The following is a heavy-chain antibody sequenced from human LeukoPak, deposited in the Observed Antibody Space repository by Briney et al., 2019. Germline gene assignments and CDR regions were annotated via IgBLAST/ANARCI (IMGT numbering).Heavy chain of an antibody. J-gene: IGHJ4*02. D-gene: IGHD5-18*01. Sequence: ASVKVSCKASGYTFTGYYMHWVRQAPGQGLEWMGWINPNSGGTNYAQKFQGWVTMTRDTSISTAYMELSRLRSDDTAVYYCARVAGGYSYVKRYYFDYWGQGTLVTVSS. CDR2: INPNSGGT. V-gene: IGHV1-2*04. CDR3: ARVAGGYSYVKRYYFDY. CDR1: GYTFTGYY.